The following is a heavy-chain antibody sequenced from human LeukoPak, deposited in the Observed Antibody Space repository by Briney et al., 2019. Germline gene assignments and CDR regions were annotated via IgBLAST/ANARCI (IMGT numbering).Heavy chain of an antibody. V-gene: IGHV7-4-1*02. CDR2: INTTTGSP. CDR1: GYIFTNYE. CDR3: ARTVLGATGYFDY. D-gene: IGHD1-26*01. J-gene: IGHJ4*02. Sequence: ASVKVSCKASGYIFTNYEMNWVRQAPGRGLEWMGWINTTTGSPTYAQGFTGRFVFSLDTSVSTTYLQISSLEAEDTAVYYCARTVLGATGYFDYWGQGTLITVSS.